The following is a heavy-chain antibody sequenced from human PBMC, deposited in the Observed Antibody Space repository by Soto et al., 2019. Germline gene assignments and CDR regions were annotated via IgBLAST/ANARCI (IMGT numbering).Heavy chain of an antibody. D-gene: IGHD3-10*01. CDR3: ARALLVLPSWFDP. V-gene: IGHV4-38-2*01. J-gene: IGHJ5*02. CDR1: GYSISSGYY. Sequence: PSETLSLTCAVSGYSISSGYYWGWIRQPPGKGLEWIGSIYHSGSTYYNPSLKSRVTISVDTSKNQFSLKLSSVTAADTAVYYCARALLVLPSWFDPWGQGPLVTVSS. CDR2: IYHSGST.